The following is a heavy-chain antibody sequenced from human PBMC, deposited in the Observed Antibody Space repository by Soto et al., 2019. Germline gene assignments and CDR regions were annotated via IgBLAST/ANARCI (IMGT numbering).Heavy chain of an antibody. Sequence: QVQLVQSGAEVKKPGSSVKVSCKASGGTFSNYAINWVRQAPGQGLEWMGGIIPIFGTANYAQKFQGRVTSTADESTSTAYLDLSRLRSEDTAVYYCARPVEMATISRSYLFYWGQGTLVTVSS. D-gene: IGHD5-12*01. V-gene: IGHV1-69*01. CDR3: ARPVEMATISRSYLFY. CDR1: GGTFSNYA. J-gene: IGHJ4*02. CDR2: IIPIFGTA.